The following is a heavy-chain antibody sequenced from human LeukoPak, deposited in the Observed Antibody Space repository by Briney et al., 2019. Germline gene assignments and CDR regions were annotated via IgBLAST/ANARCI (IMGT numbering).Heavy chain of an antibody. V-gene: IGHV1-69*05. CDR1: GGTFSSYA. J-gene: IGHJ4*02. CDR3: ASNYYDSSGYYTHFDY. Sequence: ASVKVSCKASGGTFSSYAISWVRQAPGQGLEWMGGIIPIFGTANYAQKFQGRVTITTDESTSTAYMELSRLRSEDTAVYYCASNYYDSSGYYTHFDYWGQGTLVTVSS. CDR2: IIPIFGTA. D-gene: IGHD3-22*01.